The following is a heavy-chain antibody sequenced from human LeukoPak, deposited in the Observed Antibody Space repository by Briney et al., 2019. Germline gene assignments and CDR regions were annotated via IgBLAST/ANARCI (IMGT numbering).Heavy chain of an antibody. CDR3: AKAGTGTNMIFDY. Sequence: GGSLRLSCVASGFTLSSYWTSWVRQAPGKGLEWLANIKQDGSEKYYVDSVKGRFTISRDNAKNSLYLQMNSLRAEDTAVYYCAKAGTGTNMIFDYWGQGTLVTVSS. D-gene: IGHD1-1*01. J-gene: IGHJ4*02. CDR1: GFTLSSYW. V-gene: IGHV3-7*03. CDR2: IKQDGSEK.